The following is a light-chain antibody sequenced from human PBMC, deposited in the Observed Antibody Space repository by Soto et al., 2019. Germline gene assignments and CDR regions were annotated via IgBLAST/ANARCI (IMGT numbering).Light chain of an antibody. V-gene: IGKV3-15*01. CDR2: DAF. Sequence: EKVMTQSPATLSVSPGERATLSCRASQSVKSRLAWYQQKPGQAPRLLIYDAFTRATGIPARFSGSASGTKFTLTISSLQSEDFAVYYCQQYDEWPITLGGGTKVDIK. CDR3: QQYDEWPIT. CDR1: QSVKSR. J-gene: IGKJ4*01.